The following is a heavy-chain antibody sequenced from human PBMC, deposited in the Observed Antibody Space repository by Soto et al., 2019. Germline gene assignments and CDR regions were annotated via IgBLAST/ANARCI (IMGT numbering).Heavy chain of an antibody. D-gene: IGHD3-10*01. CDR1: GGTFSTYA. CDR2: IIPIFGTA. V-gene: IGHV1-69*01. Sequence: QVQLVQSGAEVKKPGSSVKVSCKASGGTFSTYAISWVRQAPGQGLEWMGGIIPIFGTANYAQKFQGRVTITADESTSTAYMELRSLISEDTAVYYCARGTVMLRGVSATHYHYYGKDVW. J-gene: IGHJ6*01. CDR3: ARGTVMLRGVSATHYHYYGKDV.